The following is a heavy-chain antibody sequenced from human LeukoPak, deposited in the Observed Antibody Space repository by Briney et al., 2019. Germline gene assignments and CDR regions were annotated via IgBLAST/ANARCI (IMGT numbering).Heavy chain of an antibody. V-gene: IGHV1-2*02. CDR3: AREGLPGTRGIAY. J-gene: IGHJ4*02. D-gene: IGHD1/OR15-1a*01. CDR1: GYSFTDYY. Sequence: ASVKVSCKASGYSFTDYYMHWVRQAPGQGPEWMGWINANSGATKFPQKFQGRVTMTRDTSVSPAYMELSRLTSDDTAMYYCAREGLPGTRGIAYWGQGALVTVSS. CDR2: INANSGAT.